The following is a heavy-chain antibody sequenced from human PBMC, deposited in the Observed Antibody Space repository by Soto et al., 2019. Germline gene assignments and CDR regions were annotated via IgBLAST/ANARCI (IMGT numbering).Heavy chain of an antibody. D-gene: IGHD2-15*01. CDR1: GGTFSSYA. V-gene: IGHV1-69*12. J-gene: IGHJ4*02. CDR2: IIPIFGTA. Sequence: QVQLVQSGAEVKKPGSSVKVSCKASGGTFSSYAISWVRQAPGQGLEWMGGIIPIFGTANYAQKFQGRVTITADESTSTXDXKVRSLRSEDTAVYYCARASRYCSCGSCDFLPGIECWGQGTLVTVSS. CDR3: ARASRYCSCGSCDFLPGIEC.